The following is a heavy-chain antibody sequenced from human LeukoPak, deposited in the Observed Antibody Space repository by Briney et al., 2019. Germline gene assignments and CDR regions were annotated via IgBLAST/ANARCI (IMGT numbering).Heavy chain of an antibody. CDR1: GFTFSSYS. V-gene: IGHV3-21*03. Sequence: GGSLRLSCAASGFTFSSYSMNWVRQAPGKGLEWVSFISSSRSYIYYADSVKGRFTISRDNSKNTLYLQMNSLKTEDTAVYYCTTYGSGRKFDYWGQGTLVTVSS. CDR2: ISSSRSYI. D-gene: IGHD3-10*01. CDR3: TTYGSGRKFDY. J-gene: IGHJ4*02.